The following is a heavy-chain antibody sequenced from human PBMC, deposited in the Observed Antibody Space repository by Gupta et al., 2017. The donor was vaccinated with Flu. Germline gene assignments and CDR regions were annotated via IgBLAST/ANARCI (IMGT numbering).Heavy chain of an antibody. CDR1: GYTFSGYM. J-gene: IGHJ4*02. CDR2: VSPDNGVT. D-gene: IGHD4-17*01. CDR3: ARGRGATAVTYFDY. V-gene: IGHV1-2*02. Sequence: QVQLVQSGAEVEKPGTSVKVSCKASGYTFSGYMIHWVRQAPGQGLEWMGWVSPDNGVTKYTRKFQGRVSMTRDTSTSTAYMELSSLESDDTAVYYCARGRGATAVTYFDYWGKGTLVTVSS.